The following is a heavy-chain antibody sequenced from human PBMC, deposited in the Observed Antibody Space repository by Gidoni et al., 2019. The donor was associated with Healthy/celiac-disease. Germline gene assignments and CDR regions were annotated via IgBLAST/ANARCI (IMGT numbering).Heavy chain of an antibody. J-gene: IGHJ4*02. D-gene: IGHD3-22*01. CDR2: ISGRGGST. CDR1: GFTFSSYA. CDR3: AHYYYDSIPYFDY. V-gene: IGHV3-23*01. Sequence: AQLLESGGGLVQPGGSLRLSCAASGFTFSSYAMSWVRQAPGKGLEWVSAISGRGGSTYYADSVKGRFTISRDNSKNTLYLQRNSLRAEDTAVDYCAHYYYDSIPYFDYWGQGTLVTVSS.